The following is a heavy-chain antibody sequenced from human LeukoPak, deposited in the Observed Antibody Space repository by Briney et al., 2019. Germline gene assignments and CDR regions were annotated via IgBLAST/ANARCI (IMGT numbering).Heavy chain of an antibody. CDR3: ANWVGATTFDY. D-gene: IGHD1-26*01. Sequence: GGSLRLSCVASGFPFSSYWMTWVRQAPGKGLEWVANIKQDGSKKSYVDSVKGRFTISRDNSKNTLYLQMNSLRAEDTAVYYCANWVGATTFDYWGQGTLVTVSS. V-gene: IGHV3-7*01. CDR1: GFPFSSYW. J-gene: IGHJ4*02. CDR2: IKQDGSKK.